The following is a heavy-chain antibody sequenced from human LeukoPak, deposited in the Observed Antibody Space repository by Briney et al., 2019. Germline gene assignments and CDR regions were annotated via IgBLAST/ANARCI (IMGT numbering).Heavy chain of an antibody. D-gene: IGHD2-15*01. CDR3: TRRVSATRWFDP. Sequence: PGGSLRLSCAASGFTFSDYWMHWVRQAPGKGLKWVSRIIGDGSTTIYADSVKGRFTISRDNAENTMYLQMNSLRVEDTAVYYCTRRVSATRWFDPWGQGTLVTVSS. V-gene: IGHV3-74*01. CDR1: GFTFSDYW. J-gene: IGHJ5*02. CDR2: IIGDGSTT.